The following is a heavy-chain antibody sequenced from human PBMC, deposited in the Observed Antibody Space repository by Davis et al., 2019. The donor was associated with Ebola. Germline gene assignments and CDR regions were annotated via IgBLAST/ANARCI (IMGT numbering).Heavy chain of an antibody. Sequence: SVKGRFTISRDNAKNSLTLQMNSLGAEDTAVYYCARDEGSGWWTFDYWGQGTLVTVSS. CDR3: ARDEGSGWWTFDY. V-gene: IGHV3-21*01. D-gene: IGHD6-19*01. J-gene: IGHJ4*02.